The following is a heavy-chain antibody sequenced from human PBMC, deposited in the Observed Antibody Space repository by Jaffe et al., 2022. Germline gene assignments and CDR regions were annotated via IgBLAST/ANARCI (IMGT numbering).Heavy chain of an antibody. D-gene: IGHD3-16*02. V-gene: IGHV3-49*03. CDR2: IRSKAYGGTT. CDR3: TRVPYYDYIWGSYRFEIPDAFDI. Sequence: EVQLVESGGGLVQPGRSLRLSCTASGFTFGDYAMSWFRQAPGKGLEWVGFIRSKAYGGTTEYAASVKGRFTISRDDSKSIAYLQMNSLKTEDTAVYYCTRVPYYDYIWGSYRFEIPDAFDIWGQGTMVTVSS. CDR1: GFTFGDYA. J-gene: IGHJ3*02.